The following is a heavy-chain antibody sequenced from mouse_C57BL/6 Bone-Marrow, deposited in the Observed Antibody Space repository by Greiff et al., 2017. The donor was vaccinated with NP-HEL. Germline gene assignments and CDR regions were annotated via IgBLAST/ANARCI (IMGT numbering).Heavy chain of an antibody. CDR3: APYDYDGAFDV. Sequence: QVQLQQSGAELARPGASVKLSCKASGYTFTSSGISWVKQRTGQGLEWIGEIYPRSGNTYYNEKFKGKATLTADKSSSTAYMELRSLTSEDSAVYFCAPYDYDGAFDVWGTGTTVTVSS. CDR2: IYPRSGNT. CDR1: GYTFTSSG. J-gene: IGHJ1*03. D-gene: IGHD2-4*01. V-gene: IGHV1-81*01.